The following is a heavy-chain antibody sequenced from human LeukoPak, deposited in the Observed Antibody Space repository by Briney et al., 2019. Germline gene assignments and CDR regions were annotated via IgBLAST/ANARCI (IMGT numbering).Heavy chain of an antibody. V-gene: IGHV4-59*01. D-gene: IGHD4-17*01. Sequence: PSETLSPTCTVSGGSIRSYYWSWTRQPPGKGLEWIGYIYYSGSTNYNPSLKSRVSISVDTSKNQFSLKLSSVTAADTAVYYCARTGSTVTMLYPFDHWGQGTLVTVSS. CDR3: ARTGSTVTMLYPFDH. CDR1: GGSIRSYY. J-gene: IGHJ4*02. CDR2: IYYSGST.